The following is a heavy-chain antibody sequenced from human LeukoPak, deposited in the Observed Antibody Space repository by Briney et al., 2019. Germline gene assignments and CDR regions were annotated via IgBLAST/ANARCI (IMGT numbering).Heavy chain of an antibody. D-gene: IGHD3-22*01. Sequence: PGGSLRLSCVVSGFTFDDYGMHWVRQAPGKGLEWVSGISWNSGSMGYADSVKGRFTISRDNAKNSLYLQMNSLRAEDTAVYYCATYSSLNRREFQYWGQGTLLTVSS. J-gene: IGHJ1*01. CDR2: ISWNSGSM. CDR1: GFTFDDYG. V-gene: IGHV3-9*01. CDR3: ATYSSLNRREFQY.